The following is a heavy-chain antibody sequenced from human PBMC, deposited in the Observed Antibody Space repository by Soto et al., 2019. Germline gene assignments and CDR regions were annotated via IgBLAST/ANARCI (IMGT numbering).Heavy chain of an antibody. CDR3: ARQSYYDSSGYLAAFDI. D-gene: IGHD3-22*01. J-gene: IGHJ3*02. V-gene: IGHV5-51*01. CDR2: IYPGDSDT. Sequence: ETLSLTCTVSGGSISSYYWSWIRQPPGKGLEWMGIIYPGDSDTRYSPSFQGQVTISADKSISTAYLQWSSLKASDTAMYYCARQSYYDSSGYLAAFDIWGQGTMVTVSS. CDR1: GGSISSYY.